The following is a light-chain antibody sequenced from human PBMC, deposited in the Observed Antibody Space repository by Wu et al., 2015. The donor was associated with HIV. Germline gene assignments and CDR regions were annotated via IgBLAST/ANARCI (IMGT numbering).Light chain of an antibody. V-gene: IGKV3-20*01. Sequence: EIVLTQSPGTLSLSPGERATLSCRASQSVSSNFLAWYQQKPGQAPRLLIYGTSSRATGIPDRFSGSGSGTDFTLTITRLETEDFAVYFCQQYNTSPYTFGQGTKLEIK. CDR1: QSVSSNF. CDR3: QQYNTSPYT. J-gene: IGKJ2*01. CDR2: GTS.